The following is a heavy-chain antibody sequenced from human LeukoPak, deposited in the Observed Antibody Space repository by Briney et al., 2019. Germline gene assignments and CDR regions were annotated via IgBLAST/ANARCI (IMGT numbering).Heavy chain of an antibody. CDR2: INPSGGST. D-gene: IGHD5-18*01. J-gene: IGHJ5*02. CDR3: ARGGGDDGYSYGYGWFDP. V-gene: IGHV1-46*01. CDR1: GYTFTSYY. Sequence: ASVKVSCKASGYTFTSYYMHWVRQAPGQGLEWMGIINPSGGSTSYAQKFQGRVTMTRDTSTSTVYMELSSLRSDDTAVYYCARGGGDDGYSYGYGWFDPWGQGTLVTVSS.